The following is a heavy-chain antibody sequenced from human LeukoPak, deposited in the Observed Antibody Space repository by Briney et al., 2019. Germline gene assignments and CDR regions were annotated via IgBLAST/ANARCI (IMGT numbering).Heavy chain of an antibody. J-gene: IGHJ4*02. Sequence: ASVKVSYKASGYTFTSYYMHWVRQAPGQGLEWMGIINPSGGSTSYAQKFQGRVTMTRDTSTSTVYMELSSLRSEDTAVYYCARDPTPLYDSSGYAFSPPFDYWGQGTLVTVSS. CDR2: INPSGGST. CDR3: ARDPTPLYDSSGYAFSPPFDY. CDR1: GYTFTSYY. D-gene: IGHD3-22*01. V-gene: IGHV1-46*01.